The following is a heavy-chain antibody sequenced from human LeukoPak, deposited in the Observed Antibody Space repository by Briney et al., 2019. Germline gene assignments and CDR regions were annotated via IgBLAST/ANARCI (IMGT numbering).Heavy chain of an antibody. CDR3: ARDSYYYDSSGDY. D-gene: IGHD3-22*01. V-gene: IGHV3-7*01. Sequence: PGGSLRLSCAASGFPFSNYWMTWVRQAPGKGLEWVATIEQDGSETYYLGSVKGRFTISRDNAKNSLYLQMNSLRAEDTAVYYCARDSYYYDSSGDYWGQGTLVTVSS. CDR2: IEQDGSET. CDR1: GFPFSNYW. J-gene: IGHJ4*02.